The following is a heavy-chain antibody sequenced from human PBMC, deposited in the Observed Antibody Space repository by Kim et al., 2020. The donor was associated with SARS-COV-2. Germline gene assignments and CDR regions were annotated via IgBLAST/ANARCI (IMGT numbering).Heavy chain of an antibody. D-gene: IGHD2-2*01. J-gene: IGHJ5*02. Sequence: SDAQKFQGRVTMTEDTSTDTAYMELSSLRSEDTAVYYCATSVVPRDGFDPWGQGTLVTVSS. V-gene: IGHV1-24*01. CDR3: ATSVVPRDGFDP.